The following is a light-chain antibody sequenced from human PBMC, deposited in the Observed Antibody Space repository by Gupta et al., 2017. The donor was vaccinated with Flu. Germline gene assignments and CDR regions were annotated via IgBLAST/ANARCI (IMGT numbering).Light chain of an antibody. V-gene: IGLV1-47*01. J-gene: IGLJ2*01. CDR3: AAWDDSLSGYVV. Sequence: SSNLGSNEVYRYQQFPGAAPKLVISRDNQRSSGAPDRFSGSKSGTSATLAISGLRSEEEADYYGAAWDDSLSGYVVFGRGTKLTVL. CDR1: SSNLGSNE. CDR2: RDN.